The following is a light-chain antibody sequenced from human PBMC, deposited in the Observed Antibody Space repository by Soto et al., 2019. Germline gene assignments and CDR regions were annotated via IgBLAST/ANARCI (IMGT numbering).Light chain of an antibody. V-gene: IGKV3-15*01. CDR2: DAY. J-gene: IGKJ1*01. Sequence: EIVMTQSPATLSVSPGERATLSCRASQSVSSYLAWYQQKPGQAPRLLIFDAYTRATGIPARFSGSGSGTEFTLTISSLQSEDFAVYYCQQFNRWPATFGQGTKVDIK. CDR1: QSVSSY. CDR3: QQFNRWPAT.